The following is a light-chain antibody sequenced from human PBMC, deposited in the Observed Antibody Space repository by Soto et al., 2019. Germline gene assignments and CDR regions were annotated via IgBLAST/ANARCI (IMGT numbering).Light chain of an antibody. CDR3: QSYDSSLSGDV. CDR1: SSNIGAGYD. CDR2: GNS. V-gene: IGLV1-40*01. J-gene: IGLJ1*01. Sequence: QAVVTQPPSVSGAPGQRVTISCTGSSSNIGAGYDVNWYQQRPGTAPKLLIYGNSNRPSGVPDRFSGSKSGTSAYLAITGLQAEDEADYYCQSYDSSLSGDVFGTGTKLTVL.